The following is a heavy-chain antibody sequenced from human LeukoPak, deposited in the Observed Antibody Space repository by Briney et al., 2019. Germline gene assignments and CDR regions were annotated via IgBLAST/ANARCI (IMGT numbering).Heavy chain of an antibody. Sequence: SETLSLTCAVDGGSLSGYYWTWVRQPPGKGPEWIGEIHHSGVTSYNPSLKSRVSILRDSSKNQFSLKLSSVTAADTAVYYCARAYRSPVDTAMVGQNYYYYYGMDVWGQGTTVTVSS. J-gene: IGHJ6*02. V-gene: IGHV4-34*01. D-gene: IGHD5-18*01. CDR3: ARAYRSPVDTAMVGQNYYYYYGMDV. CDR1: GGSLSGYY. CDR2: IHHSGVT.